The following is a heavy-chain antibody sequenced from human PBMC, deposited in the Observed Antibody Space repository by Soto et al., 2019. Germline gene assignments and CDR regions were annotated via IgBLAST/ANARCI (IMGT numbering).Heavy chain of an antibody. D-gene: IGHD2-2*01. CDR2: IIPIFGIP. CDR1: GDTFSRYS. J-gene: IGHJ6*02. V-gene: IGHV1-69*08. CDR3: AGEDRDRETGLVPAAIDGMDV. Sequence: QVQLVQSGAEVKKPGSSVKVSCKASGDTFSRYSITWVRQAPGHGLEWIGRIIPIFGIPTYAQKFQGIVTFTADESTSTAYMELSSLRSDDTAVYYCAGEDRDRETGLVPAAIDGMDVWGQGTTVTVSS.